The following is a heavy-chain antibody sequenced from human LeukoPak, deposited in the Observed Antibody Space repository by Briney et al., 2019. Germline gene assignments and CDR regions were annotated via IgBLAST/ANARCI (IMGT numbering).Heavy chain of an antibody. Sequence: SETLSLTCSVSGDSISSSYWSWIRQPPGKGLEWIGFIHYTGSTNCNPSLKSRVTFSMDTSKNQFSLNLISVTAADTAVYYCARYICGSACQGFNIWGRGTMVTVSS. D-gene: IGHD2-21*01. CDR2: IHYTGST. J-gene: IGHJ3*02. CDR3: ARYICGSACQGFNI. CDR1: GDSISSSY. V-gene: IGHV4-59*01.